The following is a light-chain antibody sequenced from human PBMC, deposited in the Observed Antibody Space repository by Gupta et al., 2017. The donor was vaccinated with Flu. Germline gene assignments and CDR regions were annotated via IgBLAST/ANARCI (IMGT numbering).Light chain of an antibody. Sequence: SLSVSVGDRVTLSCRASQSITSNLDWYVQKPGQAPRLLIYRTLTRASGIPARFSGSGSGTEFSLTISSLQSEDFATFYCQQDNTYPLTFGGGTKVDIK. CDR3: QQDNTYPLT. J-gene: IGKJ4*01. CDR1: QSITSN. CDR2: RTL. V-gene: IGKV3-15*01.